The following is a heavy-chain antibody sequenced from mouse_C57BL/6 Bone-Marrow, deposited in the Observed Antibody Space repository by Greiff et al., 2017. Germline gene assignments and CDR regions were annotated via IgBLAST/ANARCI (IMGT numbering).Heavy chain of an antibody. D-gene: IGHD2-3*01. CDR2: IYPRSGNT. CDR1: GYTFTSYG. V-gene: IGHV1-81*01. CDR3: ARLGEYDGYDAWFAY. J-gene: IGHJ3*01. Sequence: QVQLQQSGAELARPGASVKLSCKASGYTFTSYGISWVKQRTGKGLAWIGEIYPRSGNTYYNEKFKGKATLTADKSTSTAYMELRSLTSEDSAVYFCARLGEYDGYDAWFAYWGQGTLVTVSA.